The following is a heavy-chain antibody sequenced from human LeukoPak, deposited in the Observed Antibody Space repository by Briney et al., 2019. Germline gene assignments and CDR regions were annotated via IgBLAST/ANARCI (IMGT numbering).Heavy chain of an antibody. D-gene: IGHD3-16*02. Sequence: SETLSLTCTVFGGSISGSSYYWGWIRQPPGKGLEWIGSIYYSGSTYYNPSLKSRVTISVDTSKNQFSLKLSSVTAADTAVYYCAHQPYHDYIWGSYRFENAFDIWGQGTMVTVSS. J-gene: IGHJ3*02. CDR2: IYYSGST. CDR3: AHQPYHDYIWGSYRFENAFDI. CDR1: GGSISGSSYY. V-gene: IGHV4-39*01.